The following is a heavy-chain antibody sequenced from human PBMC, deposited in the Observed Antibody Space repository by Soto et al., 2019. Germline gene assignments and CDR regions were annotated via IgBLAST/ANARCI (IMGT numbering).Heavy chain of an antibody. CDR3: ARLGAYYQSLYP. D-gene: IGHD2-21*01. J-gene: IGHJ5*02. V-gene: IGHV4-59*08. CDR2: IYYSGST. CDR1: GGSISSYY. Sequence: PSETLSLTCTVSGGSISSYYWSWIRQPPGKGLEWIGYIYYSGSTNYNPSLKSRVTISVDTSKNQFSLKLSSVTAADTAVYYCARLGAYYQSLYPWGPGTLVTVSS.